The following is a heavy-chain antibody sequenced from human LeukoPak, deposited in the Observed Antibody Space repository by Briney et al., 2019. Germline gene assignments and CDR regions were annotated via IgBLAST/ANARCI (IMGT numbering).Heavy chain of an antibody. CDR1: GGTFSSYA. J-gene: IGHJ4*02. Sequence: ASVKVSCKASGGTFSSYAISWVRQAPGQGLEWMGGIIPIFGTANYAQKFQGRVTITTDESTSTAYMELSSLRSEDTAVYYCATDPLGYCTNGVCSGSDYWGQGTLVTVSS. CDR3: ATDPLGYCTNGVCSGSDY. D-gene: IGHD2-8*01. CDR2: IIPIFGTA. V-gene: IGHV1-69*05.